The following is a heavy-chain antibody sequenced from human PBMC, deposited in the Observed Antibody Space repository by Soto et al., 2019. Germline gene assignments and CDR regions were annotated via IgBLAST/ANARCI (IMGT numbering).Heavy chain of an antibody. V-gene: IGHV4-59*13. CDR1: GGSISTYY. J-gene: IGHJ5*02. D-gene: IGHD2-21*01. Sequence: PSETLSLTCTVTGGSISTYYWSWIRQPPGKGLEWIGHIYYTGNTNYNPSLKSRVTISVDTSTNRFSLRMRSVSAADTAVYYSARAHSFEFQNWFAPGGQRTLVTVSS. CDR3: ARAHSFEFQNWFAP. CDR2: IYYTGNT.